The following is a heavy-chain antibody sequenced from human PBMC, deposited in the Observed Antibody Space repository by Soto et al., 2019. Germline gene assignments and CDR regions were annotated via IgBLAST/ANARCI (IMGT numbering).Heavy chain of an antibody. J-gene: IGHJ6*02. Sequence: QVQLQESGPGLVKPSETLSLTCTVSGGSISSYYWSWIRQPPGKGLEWIGYIYYSGSTNYNPSLKSRVTISVDTSKNQFSLKLSSVTAADTAVYYCARQTYYDILTGYYYYYGMDVWGQGTTVTVSS. CDR3: ARQTYYDILTGYYYYYGMDV. CDR1: GGSISSYY. D-gene: IGHD3-9*01. V-gene: IGHV4-59*01. CDR2: IYYSGST.